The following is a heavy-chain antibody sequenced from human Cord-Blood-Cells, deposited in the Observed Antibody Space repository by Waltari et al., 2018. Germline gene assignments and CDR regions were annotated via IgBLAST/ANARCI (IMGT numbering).Heavy chain of an antibody. Sequence: QVQLQQWGAGLLKPSETLSLTCAVYGGSFSGYYLSWIRQHPGKGLEWIGEINHSGSTNYNPSLKSRVTISVDTSKNQFSLKLSSVTAADTAVYYCARTGAQLDYYYYYMDVWGKGTTVTVSS. J-gene: IGHJ6*03. CDR3: ARTGAQLDYYYYYMDV. D-gene: IGHD6-13*01. CDR2: INHSGST. CDR1: GGSFSGYY. V-gene: IGHV4-34*01.